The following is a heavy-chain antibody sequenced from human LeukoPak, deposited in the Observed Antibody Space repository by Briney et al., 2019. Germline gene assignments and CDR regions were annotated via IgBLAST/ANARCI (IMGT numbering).Heavy chain of an antibody. D-gene: IGHD3-22*01. CDR1: GYTFTGYY. CDR3: ARAGYYYDSSGYSDY. J-gene: IGHJ4*02. CDR2: INPNSGGT. V-gene: IGHV1-2*02. Sequence: ASVKVSCKASGYTFTGYYMHWVRQAPGRGLEWMGWINPNSGGTNYAQKFQGRVTMTRDTSISTAYMELSRLRSDDTAVYYCARAGYYYDSSGYSDYWGQGTLVTVSS.